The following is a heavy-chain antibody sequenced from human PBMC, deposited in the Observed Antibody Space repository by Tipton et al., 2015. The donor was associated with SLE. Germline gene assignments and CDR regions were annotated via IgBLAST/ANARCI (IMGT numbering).Heavy chain of an antibody. CDR1: GGSISSYY. J-gene: IGHJ6*02. D-gene: IGHD1-1*01. CDR2: IYHSGST. CDR3: ARSRGPGDATTAYYYYYGMDV. V-gene: IGHV4-59*12. Sequence: TLSLTCTVSGGSISSYYWSWIRQPPGKGLEWIGYIYHSGSTYYNPSLKSRVTISVDRSKNQFSLKLSSVTAADTAVYYCARSRGPGDATTAYYYYYGMDVWGQGTTVTVSS.